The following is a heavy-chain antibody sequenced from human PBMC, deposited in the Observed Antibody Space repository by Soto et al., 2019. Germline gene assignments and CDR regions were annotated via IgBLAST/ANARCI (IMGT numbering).Heavy chain of an antibody. J-gene: IGHJ4*02. Sequence: PSETLSLTCAVYGGSFTGYFWSWIRQSPGKWLEWIGEVNHRGETNYSPSLKSRLTISGDTSKNHISLKLRSVTAADTAVYYCARGKRMQLWLKSYFETWGQGTPVTVSS. CDR3: ARGKRMQLWLKSYFET. CDR2: VNHRGET. D-gene: IGHD5-18*01. V-gene: IGHV4-34*01. CDR1: GGSFTGYF.